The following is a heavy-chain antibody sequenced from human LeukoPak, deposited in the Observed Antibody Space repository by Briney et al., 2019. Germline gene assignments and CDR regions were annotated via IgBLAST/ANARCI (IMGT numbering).Heavy chain of an antibody. CDR1: GFSSSSYG. CDR3: GRDRKEWGSVFDY. Sequence: GGSLRLSCAASGFSSSSYGMHWVRQAPGKGLEWVAVIWYDGSNKYYADSVKGRFIISRDNSKNTLYLQMNSLRAEDTAVYYCGRDRKEWGSVFDYWGQGTLVTVSS. CDR2: IWYDGSNK. J-gene: IGHJ4*02. D-gene: IGHD7-27*01. V-gene: IGHV3-33*01.